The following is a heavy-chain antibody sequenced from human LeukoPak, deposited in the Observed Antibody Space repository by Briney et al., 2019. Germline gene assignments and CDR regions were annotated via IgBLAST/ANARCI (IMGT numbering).Heavy chain of an antibody. CDR2: ISYDGSRK. CDR1: GFTVSSNY. Sequence: GGSLRLSCAASGFTVSSNYMSWVRQAPGKGLEWVAVISYDGSRKHYGDSVRGRFSISRDNSESTLFLQMNSLTTDDTSVYFCAKYAYNWNAPDGFDMWGQGTMVIVSS. V-gene: IGHV3-30*18. CDR3: AKYAYNWNAPDGFDM. D-gene: IGHD1-1*01. J-gene: IGHJ3*02.